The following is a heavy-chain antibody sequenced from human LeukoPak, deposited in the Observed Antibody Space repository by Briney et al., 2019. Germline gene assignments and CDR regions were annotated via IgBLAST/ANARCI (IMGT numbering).Heavy chain of an antibody. J-gene: IGHJ4*02. D-gene: IGHD3-22*01. CDR3: ARWVNYDSSGYRTNYFDY. Sequence: SETRSLTCTVSGASISSYYWSWIRQPPGKGLEWIGYIYYSGSTNYNPSLKSRVTISVDTSKNQFSLKLSSVTAADTAVYYCARWVNYDSSGYRTNYFDYWGQGTLVTVSS. V-gene: IGHV4-59*08. CDR2: IYYSGST. CDR1: GASISSYY.